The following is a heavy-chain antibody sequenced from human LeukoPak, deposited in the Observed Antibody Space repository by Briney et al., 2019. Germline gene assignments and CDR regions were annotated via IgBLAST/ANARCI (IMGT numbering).Heavy chain of an antibody. D-gene: IGHD3-10*01. CDR3: ARDKGYYGSGNPGGFDY. Sequence: ASVKVSCKASGGTFSSYAISWVRQAPGQGLEWMGWISPNSGGTNYAQKFQGRVTMTRDTSISTAYMELSRLRSDDTAVYYCARDKGYYGSGNPGGFDYWGQGTLVTVSS. J-gene: IGHJ4*02. CDR2: ISPNSGGT. V-gene: IGHV1-2*02. CDR1: GGTFSSYA.